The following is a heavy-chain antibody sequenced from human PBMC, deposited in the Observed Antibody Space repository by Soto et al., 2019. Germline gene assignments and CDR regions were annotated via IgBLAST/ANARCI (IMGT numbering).Heavy chain of an antibody. J-gene: IGHJ4*01. CDR2: THHSRGT. CDR3: ARYSAASGTYYFDY. D-gene: IGHD6-13*01. CDR1: GDSIIGTHW. Sequence: PSETLSLTCAVSGDSIIGTHWWSWVRRPPGKGLEFIGETHHSRGTNYNPSLRSRVTMSLDKSKNQLSLILYSVTAADTGVYYYARYSAASGTYYFDYWGQGTRVTVS. V-gene: IGHV4-4*02.